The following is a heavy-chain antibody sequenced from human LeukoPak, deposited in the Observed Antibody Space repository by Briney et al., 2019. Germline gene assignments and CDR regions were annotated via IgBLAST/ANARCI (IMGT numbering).Heavy chain of an antibody. J-gene: IGHJ4*02. Sequence: ASVKVSCKASGYTFTGYYMHWVRQAPGQGLEWMGWINPNSGGTNYAQKFQGRVTMTRDTSISTAYMELSRLRSDDTAVYYCARSFAYDSSGYYPPHPDYWGQGTLVTVSS. CDR2: INPNSGGT. CDR3: ARSFAYDSSGYYPPHPDY. D-gene: IGHD3-22*01. CDR1: GYTFTGYY. V-gene: IGHV1-2*02.